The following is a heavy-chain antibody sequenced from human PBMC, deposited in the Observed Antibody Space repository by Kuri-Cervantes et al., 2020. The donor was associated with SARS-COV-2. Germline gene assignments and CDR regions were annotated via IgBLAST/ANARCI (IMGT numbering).Heavy chain of an antibody. CDR2: IYYSGST. CDR1: GGSISSSSYY. V-gene: IGHV4-61*05. CDR3: ARLGLADGYNFYYYYYGMDV. Sequence: GSLRLSCTVSGGSISSSSYYWGWIRQPPGKGLEWIGYIYYSGSTNYNPSLKSRVTISVDTSKNQFSLKLSSVTAADTAVYYCARLGLADGYNFYYYYYGMDVWGQGTTITVSS. D-gene: IGHD5-24*01. J-gene: IGHJ6*02.